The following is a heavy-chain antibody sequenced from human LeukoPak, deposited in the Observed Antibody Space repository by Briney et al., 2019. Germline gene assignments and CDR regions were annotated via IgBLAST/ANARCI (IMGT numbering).Heavy chain of an antibody. J-gene: IGHJ6*02. CDR2: INPSGGST. Sequence: ASVKVSCKASGYTFTSYYMHWVRQAPGQGLGWMGIINPSGGSTSYAQKLQGRVTMTTDTPTSTAYMELRSLTSDDTAVYYCARVWVSAWPLYKYYYGMDVWGQGTTVAVSS. CDR3: ARVWVSAWPLYKYYYGMDV. V-gene: IGHV1-46*01. D-gene: IGHD6-19*01. CDR1: GYTFTSYY.